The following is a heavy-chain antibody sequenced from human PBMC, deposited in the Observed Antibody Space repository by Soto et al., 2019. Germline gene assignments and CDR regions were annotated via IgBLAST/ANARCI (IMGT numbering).Heavy chain of an antibody. J-gene: IGHJ4*02. CDR1: GGSISSGGYY. Sequence: SETLSLTCTVSGGSISSGGYYWSWIRQHPGKGLEWIGYIYYSGSTYYNPPLKSRVTISVDTSKNQFSLKLSSVTAADTAVYYCARAQETTAFDYWGQGTLVTVSS. V-gene: IGHV4-31*03. D-gene: IGHD4-17*01. CDR3: ARAQETTAFDY. CDR2: IYYSGST.